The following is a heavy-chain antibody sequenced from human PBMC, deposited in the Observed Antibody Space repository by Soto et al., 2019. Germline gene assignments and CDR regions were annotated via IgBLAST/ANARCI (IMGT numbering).Heavy chain of an antibody. V-gene: IGHV4-30-2*01. Sequence: QLQLQESGSGLVKPSQPLSLTCALSGDSISSGGFSWSWIRQPPGKGLEWIGYIYHNGGTYYNPSLKSRVTMSVYRSKNQFSLKLTSVTAADTAVYYCVRVKQLVPWYFDLWGRGTLVTVSS. D-gene: IGHD6-6*01. CDR2: IYHNGGT. J-gene: IGHJ2*01. CDR3: VRVKQLVPWYFDL. CDR1: GDSISSGGFS.